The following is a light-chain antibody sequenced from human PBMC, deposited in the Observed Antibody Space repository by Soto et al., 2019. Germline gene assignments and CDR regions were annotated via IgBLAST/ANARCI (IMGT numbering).Light chain of an antibody. J-gene: IGLJ1*01. CDR1: SSNIGSNT. CDR2: SNN. CDR3: APCDRSLRGYF. Sequence: QSVLTHPPSTSGTPGQRVSISCSGSSSNIGSNTVNWYQHLPGTAPKLLIYSNNQRPSGVPDRFSGSKSGTSASLAVSGLQSEDDADYYCAPCDRSLRGYFFGTGSNITV. V-gene: IGLV1-44*01.